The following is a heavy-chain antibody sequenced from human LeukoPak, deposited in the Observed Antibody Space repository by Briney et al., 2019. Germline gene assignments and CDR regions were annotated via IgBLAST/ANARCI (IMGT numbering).Heavy chain of an antibody. V-gene: IGHV3-11*04. CDR3: ARXXXNGEXPFYYXXYXYMDV. D-gene: IGHD3-10*01. J-gene: IGHJ6*03. CDR2: ISSSGSTI. Sequence: GGSLRLSCAASGFTFSDYYMSWIRQAPGKGLEWVSYISSSGSTIYSADSVKGRFTISRDNAKNSLYLQMNSLRAEDTAVYYCARXXXNGEXPFYYXXYXYMDVWGKGTTVTVSS. CDR1: GFTFSDYY.